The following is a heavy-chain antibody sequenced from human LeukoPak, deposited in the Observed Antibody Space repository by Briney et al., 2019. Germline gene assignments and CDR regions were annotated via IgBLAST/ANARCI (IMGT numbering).Heavy chain of an antibody. CDR1: GYTFTDYY. V-gene: IGHV1-69-2*01. D-gene: IGHD1-26*01. CDR3: RVGATSYYFDY. CDR2: VDPEDGET. J-gene: IGHJ4*02. Sequence: GASVKVSCKASGYTFTDYYMHWVQQAPGKGLEWMGRVDPEDGETIYAEKFQGRVTITADTSTDTAYMELSSLRSEDTAVYYCRVGATSYYFDYWGQGTLVTVSS.